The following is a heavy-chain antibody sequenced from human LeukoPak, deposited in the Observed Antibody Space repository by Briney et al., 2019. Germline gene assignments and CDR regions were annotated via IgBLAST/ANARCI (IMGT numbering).Heavy chain of an antibody. CDR1: GLTFSRYW. J-gene: IGHJ4*02. CDR3: ARILGEFSLPDY. V-gene: IGHV3-7*01. CDR2: IKEDGSEK. Sequence: GGSLRLPCAASGLTFSRYWMNWVRQAPGKGLQWVANIKEDGSEKYYVDSVKGRFTISRDNAKNSLYLQMNSLRAEDTGVYFCARILGEFSLPDYWGQGTLVTVSS. D-gene: IGHD3-16*01.